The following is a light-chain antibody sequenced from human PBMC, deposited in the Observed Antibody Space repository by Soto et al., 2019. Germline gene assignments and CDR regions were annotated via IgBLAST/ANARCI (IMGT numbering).Light chain of an antibody. V-gene: IGLV2-14*01. Sequence: QSVLTQPASVSGSPGQSITISCTGTSSDVGGYDYVSWYQLHPGKAPNLMIFEVSNRPSGVSYRFSGSKSDNTASLTISGLQAEDEADYFCSSYSISTAYLFGTGTKGTVL. CDR2: EVS. J-gene: IGLJ1*01. CDR3: SSYSISTAYL. CDR1: SSDVGGYDY.